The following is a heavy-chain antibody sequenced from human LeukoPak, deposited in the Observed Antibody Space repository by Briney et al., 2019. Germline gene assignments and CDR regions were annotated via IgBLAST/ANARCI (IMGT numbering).Heavy chain of an antibody. D-gene: IGHD6-13*01. Sequence: SVNVSCKASGYTFTDYYMHCVRQTPGQGHEWMGWINPNSGGTNFAQKFKGRVTMTTDTSISTAYMEVSRLRSDDTAVYYCARVRIGQQLDKYYYYAMDVWGQGTTVTVSS. V-gene: IGHV1-2*02. CDR1: GYTFTDYY. CDR2: INPNSGGT. CDR3: ARVRIGQQLDKYYYYAMDV. J-gene: IGHJ6*02.